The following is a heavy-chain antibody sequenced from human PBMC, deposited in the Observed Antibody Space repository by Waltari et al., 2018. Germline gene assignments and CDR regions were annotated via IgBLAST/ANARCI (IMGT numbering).Heavy chain of an antibody. CDR2: IKQDGSEK. V-gene: IGHV3-7*01. CDR1: GFTFSSYW. J-gene: IGHJ4*02. CDR3: ARPTRGYCSSTSCYLGY. D-gene: IGHD2-2*01. Sequence: EVQLVESGGGLVQPGGSLRLSCAASGFTFSSYWMSWVRQAPGKVLEWVANIKQDGSEKYYVDSVKGRVTISRDNANNSLYLQMNSLRAEDTAVYDCARPTRGYCSSTSCYLGYWGQGTLVTVSS.